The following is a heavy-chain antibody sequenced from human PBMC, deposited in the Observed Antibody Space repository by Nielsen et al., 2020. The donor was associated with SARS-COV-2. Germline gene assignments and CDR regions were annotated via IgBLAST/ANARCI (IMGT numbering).Heavy chain of an antibody. J-gene: IGHJ6*02. V-gene: IGHV4-4*02. CDR3: ARYYDILTGYYTPRIYYYYGMDV. CDR2: IYHSGST. D-gene: IGHD3-9*01. Sequence: WIRQPPGKGLEWIGEIYHSGSTNYNPSLKSRVTISVDKSKNQFSLKLSSVTAADTAVYYCARYYDILTGYYTPRIYYYYGMDVWGQGTTVTVSS.